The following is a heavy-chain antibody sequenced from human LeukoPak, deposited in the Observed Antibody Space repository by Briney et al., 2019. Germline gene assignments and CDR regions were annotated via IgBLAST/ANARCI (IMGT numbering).Heavy chain of an antibody. CDR2: INDSGST. CDR1: GGSFSGYY. J-gene: IGHJ5*02. D-gene: IGHD6-6*01. Sequence: PSETLSLTCAVYGGSFSGYYWSWIRQPPGKGLEWIGEINDSGSTYYNPSLKSRVTISVDTSKNQLSLKLSSVTAADTAVYYCARGSSSSVLNWFDPWGQGTLVTVSS. V-gene: IGHV4-34*01. CDR3: ARGSSSSVLNWFDP.